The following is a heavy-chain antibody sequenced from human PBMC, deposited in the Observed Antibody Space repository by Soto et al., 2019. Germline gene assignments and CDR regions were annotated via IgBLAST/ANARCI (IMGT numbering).Heavy chain of an antibody. J-gene: IGHJ6*02. Sequence: ASVKVSCKASGYTFTSYGISWVRQAPGQGLEWMGWISAYNGNTNYAQKLQGRVTMTTDTSTSTAYMELRSLRSDDTAVYYCARERSYYGSGSYYKGLYYYYGMDVWGQGTTVTVSS. CDR1: GYTFTSYG. V-gene: IGHV1-18*01. CDR3: ARERSYYGSGSYYKGLYYYYGMDV. CDR2: ISAYNGNT. D-gene: IGHD3-10*01.